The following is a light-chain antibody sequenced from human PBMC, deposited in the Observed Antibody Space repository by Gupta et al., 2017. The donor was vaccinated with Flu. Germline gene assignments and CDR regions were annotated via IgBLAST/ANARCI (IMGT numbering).Light chain of an antibody. CDR1: QRLVRRDGITY. Sequence: VTLGQPATISCRSSQRLVRRDGITYLHWFQQRTGQPPRLLIYKVSTRESGVPDRFSGSGSGTDFTLTISRLQADDVGVYYCMQDNSRPHAFGRGTKVEIK. J-gene: IGKJ4*01. CDR2: KVS. CDR3: MQDNSRPHA. V-gene: IGKV2-30*02.